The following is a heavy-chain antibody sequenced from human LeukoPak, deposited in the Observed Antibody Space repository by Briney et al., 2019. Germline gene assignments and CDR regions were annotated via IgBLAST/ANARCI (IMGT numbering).Heavy chain of an antibody. CDR2: ISSSSNYT. J-gene: IGHJ4*02. D-gene: IGHD6-19*01. CDR1: GFTFSDYY. CDR3: ARVKGPKRSAGDY. Sequence: GGSLRLSCAASGFTFSDYYMSWIRQAPGKGLEWVSYISSSSNYTNYADSVKGRFTISRDNAKNSLYLQMNSLRAEDTAVYYCARVKGPKRSAGDYWGQGTLVTVSS. V-gene: IGHV3-11*06.